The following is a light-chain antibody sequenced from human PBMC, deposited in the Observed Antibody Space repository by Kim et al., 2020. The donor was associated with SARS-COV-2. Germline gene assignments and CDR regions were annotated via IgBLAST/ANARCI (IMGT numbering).Light chain of an antibody. CDR2: AAS. V-gene: IGKV1-9*01. J-gene: IGKJ5*01. CDR3: QQINNYPIT. CDR1: QGISTF. Sequence: IQLTQSPSSLSASVGDRVTITCRASQGISTFLAWYQQKLGKAPKVLIYAASTLQSGVPSRFSGSGSGTDFTLTISSLQPEDFATYYCQQINNYPITFGQGTRLEIK.